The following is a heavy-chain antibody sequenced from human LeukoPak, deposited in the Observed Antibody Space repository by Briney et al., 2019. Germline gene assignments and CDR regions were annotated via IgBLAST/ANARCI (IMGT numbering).Heavy chain of an antibody. CDR1: GYTLTELS. Sequence: GASVKVSCKVSGYTLTELSMHWVRQAPGKGLEWIGGFDPEDGETIYAQKFQGRVTMTEDTSTDTAYMELSSLRSEDTAVYYCATDGLFNLGFEHWGQGTLVTVSS. CDR2: FDPEDGET. V-gene: IGHV1-24*01. D-gene: IGHD1-1*01. CDR3: ATDGLFNLGFEH. J-gene: IGHJ4*02.